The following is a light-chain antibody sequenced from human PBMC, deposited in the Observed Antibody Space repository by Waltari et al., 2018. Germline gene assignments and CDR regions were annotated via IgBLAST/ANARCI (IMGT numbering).Light chain of an antibody. CDR3: SSYTSSNTWV. J-gene: IGLJ3*02. V-gene: IGLV2-14*03. CDR2: DVS. CDR1: SSDVGGYNY. Sequence: QSALTQPASVSGSPGQSITISCTGTSSDVGGYNYFPWYQQHPGKAPKLMIYDVSNRPSGLSNRFSGSKSGNTASLTISGLQAEDEADYYCSSYTSSNTWVFGGGTKVTVL.